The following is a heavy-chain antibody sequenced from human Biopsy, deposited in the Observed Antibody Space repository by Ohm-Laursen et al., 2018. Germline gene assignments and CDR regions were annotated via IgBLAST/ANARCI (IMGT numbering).Heavy chain of an antibody. CDR3: ATKLTGYFHH. CDR2: NIPILGTG. V-gene: IGHV1-69*06. D-gene: IGHD3-9*01. J-gene: IGHJ1*01. CDR1: GGTFSNYG. Sequence: SSVKVSCNAPGGTFSNYGVNWVRQAPGQGLEWLGGNIPILGTGNYARRFQDRVTVAADTSTSTATMELRSLRSDDTAVYYCATKLTGYFHHWGQGTLVIVSS.